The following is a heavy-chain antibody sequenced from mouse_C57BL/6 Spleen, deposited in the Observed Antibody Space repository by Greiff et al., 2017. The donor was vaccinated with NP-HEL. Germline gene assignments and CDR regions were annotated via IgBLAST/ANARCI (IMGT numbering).Heavy chain of an antibody. CDR3: ARPDYYGSSYQFDY. D-gene: IGHD1-1*01. CDR1: GFTFSDYG. V-gene: IGHV5-17*01. CDR2: ISSGSSTI. J-gene: IGHJ2*01. Sequence: EVQLVESGGGLVKPGGSLKLSCAASGFTFSDYGMHWVRQAPEKGLEWVAYISSGSSTIYYADTVKGRFTITRDNAKNTLFLQMTSQRSEDTAMYSCARPDYYGSSYQFDYWGQGTTLTVSS.